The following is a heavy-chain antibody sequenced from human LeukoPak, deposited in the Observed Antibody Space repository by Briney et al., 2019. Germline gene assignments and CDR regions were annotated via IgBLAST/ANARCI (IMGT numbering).Heavy chain of an antibody. CDR1: GGSFSGHY. D-gene: IGHD3-22*01. CDR3: ATRLRFDYDSSGANWFDP. Sequence: SETLSLTCAVYGGSFSGHYWSWIRQPPGKGLEWIGEINHSESTNYNPSLKSRVVISVDTSKSQFSLKLTSVIAADTAVYYCATRLRFDYDSSGANWFDPWGQGTLVTVSS. CDR2: INHSEST. V-gene: IGHV4-34*01. J-gene: IGHJ5*02.